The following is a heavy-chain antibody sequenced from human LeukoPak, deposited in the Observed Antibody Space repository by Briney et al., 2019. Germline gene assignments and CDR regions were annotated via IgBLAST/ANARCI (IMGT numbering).Heavy chain of an antibody. CDR1: GFTFNHYG. CDR3: ARDAQRGFDYSNSLNY. CDR2: IWSDGTNK. V-gene: IGHV3-33*01. D-gene: IGHD4-11*01. J-gene: IGHJ4*02. Sequence: PGRSLRLSCAAAGFTFNHYGMHWVRQAPGKGLEWVAVIWSDGTNKYYADSVKGRFTISRDDSEKQVYLQMNSLKPEDTAVYFCARDAQRGFDYSNSLNYWGQGTPVTVST.